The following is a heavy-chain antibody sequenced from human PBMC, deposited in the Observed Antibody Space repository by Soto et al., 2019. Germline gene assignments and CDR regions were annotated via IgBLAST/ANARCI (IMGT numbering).Heavy chain of an antibody. V-gene: IGHV4-34*01. J-gene: IGHJ6*02. CDR3: ARLVALVPAPYYYYGMDV. D-gene: IGHD2-2*01. Sequence: SETLSLICAVFGGSFSAYYWIWIRQPPGKGLEWIGESNHSGSTNYNPSLKSRVTIPVDTSENQFSLKLSSVTAADTAVYYCARLVALVPAPYYYYGMDVWGQVTTVTNSS. CDR1: GGSFSAYY. CDR2: SNHSGST.